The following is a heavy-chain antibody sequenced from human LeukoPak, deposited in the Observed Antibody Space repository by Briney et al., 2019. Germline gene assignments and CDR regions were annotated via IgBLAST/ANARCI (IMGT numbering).Heavy chain of an antibody. V-gene: IGHV3-7*01. D-gene: IGHD3-22*01. CDR3: ASSYFDNSLHAYDI. J-gene: IGHJ3*02. Sequence: GGSLRLSCAASGFTFRSYRMDWVRQAPGKGLEWVANIKQDGSEMYYVDSVKGRFTISRDNTKNSLFLHMSSLRAEDTAVYFCASSYFDNSLHAYDIWGQGTMVTVSS. CDR2: IKQDGSEM. CDR1: GFTFRSYR.